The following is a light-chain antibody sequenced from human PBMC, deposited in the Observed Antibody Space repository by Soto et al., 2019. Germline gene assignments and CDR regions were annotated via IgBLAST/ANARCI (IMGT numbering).Light chain of an antibody. J-gene: IGLJ7*01. CDR2: SDN. Sequence: QAVVTQPPSASGTPGQSVTISCSGSSSNIGTNTVNWYQQFPGAAPKLLIYSDNQRPPGVPDRLSGSKSGTSASLAISGLQSEDEADYYCATWDDSLDAAVFGGGTQLTVL. V-gene: IGLV1-44*01. CDR3: ATWDDSLDAAV. CDR1: SSNIGTNT.